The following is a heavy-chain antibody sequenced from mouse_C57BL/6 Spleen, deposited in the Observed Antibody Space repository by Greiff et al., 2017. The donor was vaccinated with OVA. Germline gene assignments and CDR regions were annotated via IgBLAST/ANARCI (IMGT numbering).Heavy chain of an antibody. J-gene: IGHJ1*03. Sequence: VQLQQSGPELVKPGASVKISCKASGYAFSSSWMNWVKQRPGKGLEWIGRIYPGDGDTNYNGKFKGKATLTADKSSSTAYMQLSSLTSEDSAVYFCARDRHWYFDVWGTGTTVTVSS. CDR3: ARDRHWYFDV. V-gene: IGHV1-82*01. CDR2: IYPGDGDT. CDR1: GYAFSSSW.